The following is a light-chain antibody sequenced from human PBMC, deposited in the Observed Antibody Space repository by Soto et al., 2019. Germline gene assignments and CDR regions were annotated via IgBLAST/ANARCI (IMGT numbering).Light chain of an antibody. CDR1: SSDVGGYNY. V-gene: IGLV2-8*01. Sequence: QSALTQPPSASGSPGQSVTISCTGTSSDVGGYNYVSWYQHHPGKAHKLIIYEVYKRPSGVPDRFSGSKSGNTAALTVSGLQAEDEADYYCSSYVGTNSYGFGTGTKVTVL. CDR2: EVY. CDR3: SSYVGTNSYG. J-gene: IGLJ1*01.